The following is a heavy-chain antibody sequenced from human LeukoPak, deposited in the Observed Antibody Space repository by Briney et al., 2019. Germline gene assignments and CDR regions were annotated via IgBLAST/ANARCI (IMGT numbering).Heavy chain of an antibody. CDR1: GNSIMSSYY. CDR3: ARLNYAFYYSDH. D-gene: IGHD3-3*02. Sequence: SETLSLTCTVSGNSIMSSYYWGWIRQPPGTGMEWIGNIYHTGTAYYNPSLKCRVTISVDTSTNLFSLNLSSVTAADKAVYYCARLNYAFYYSDHWGQGTLVIVSS. CDR2: IYHTGTA. V-gene: IGHV4-38-2*02. J-gene: IGHJ4*02.